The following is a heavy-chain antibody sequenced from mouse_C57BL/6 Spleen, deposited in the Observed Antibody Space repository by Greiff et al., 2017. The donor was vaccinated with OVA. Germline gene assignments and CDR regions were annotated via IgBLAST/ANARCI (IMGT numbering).Heavy chain of an antibody. CDR3: ARKGARDYDSRCAH. CDR2: IDPSDSYT. V-gene: IGHV1-69*01. J-gene: IGHJ3*01. D-gene: IGHD2-4*01. Sequence: QVQLQQPGAELVMPGASVKLSCKASGYTFTSYWMHWVKQRPGQGLEWIGEIDPSDSYTNYTQKFKGKSTLTVDKSSSTAYMQLSSLTSEDSAVYYCARKGARDYDSRCAHRGEGTLGTVS. CDR1: GYTFTSYW.